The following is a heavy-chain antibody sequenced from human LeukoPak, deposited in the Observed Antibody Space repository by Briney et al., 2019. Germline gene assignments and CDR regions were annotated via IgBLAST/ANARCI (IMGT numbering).Heavy chain of an antibody. V-gene: IGHV3-11*04. J-gene: IGHJ3*02. CDR1: GFTLTNYA. CDR2: ISSSGSTI. Sequence: GGSLRLSCAASGFTLTNYAMSWVRQAPGKGLEWVSYISSSGSTIYYADSVKGRFTISRDNAKNSLYLQMNSLRAEDTAVYYCARDKSGSFYGTDAFDIWGQGTVVTVSP. CDR3: ARDKSGSFYGTDAFDI. D-gene: IGHD1-26*01.